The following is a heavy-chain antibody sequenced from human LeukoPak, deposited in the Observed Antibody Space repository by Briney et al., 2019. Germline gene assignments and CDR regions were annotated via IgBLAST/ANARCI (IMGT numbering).Heavy chain of an antibody. V-gene: IGHV4-34*01. Sequence: SETLSLTCAVYGGSFSGYYWSWIRQPPGKGLEWIGEINHSGSTNYNPSLKSRVTITVDTSKNQFSLKLSSVTAADTAVYYCARSDYHGSGSHTVFDAFDIWGQGTRVTVSS. CDR2: INHSGST. J-gene: IGHJ3*02. D-gene: IGHD3-10*01. CDR1: GGSFSGYY. CDR3: ARSDYHGSGSHTVFDAFDI.